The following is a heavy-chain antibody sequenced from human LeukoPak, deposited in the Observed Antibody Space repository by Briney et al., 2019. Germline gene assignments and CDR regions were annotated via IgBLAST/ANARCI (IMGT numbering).Heavy chain of an antibody. J-gene: IGHJ4*02. CDR2: VYDSGST. D-gene: IGHD4-11*01. Sequence: SETLSLTWSVSGGSVRSGLYDWRWVRQPPGKGLEWIGYVYDSGSTDYNPSLKSRVTISVDTSKIQFSLKLSSVCAADTAVYYYAKASRTPYNWGQGTLVTVSS. CDR3: AKASRTPYN. CDR1: GGSVRSGLYD. V-gene: IGHV4-61*01.